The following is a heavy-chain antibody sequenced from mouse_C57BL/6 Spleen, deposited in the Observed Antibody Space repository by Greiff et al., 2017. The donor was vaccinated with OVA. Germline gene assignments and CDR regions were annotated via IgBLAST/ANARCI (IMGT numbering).Heavy chain of an antibody. V-gene: IGHV5-6*01. Sequence: EVQGVESGGDLVKPGGSLKLSCAASGFTFSSYGMSWVRQTPDKRLEWVATISSGGSYTYYPDSVKGRFTISRDNAKNTLYLQMSSLKSEDTAMYYCARHGPGYFDYWGQGTTLTVSS. CDR3: ARHGPGYFDY. J-gene: IGHJ2*01. CDR1: GFTFSSYG. CDR2: ISSGGSYT.